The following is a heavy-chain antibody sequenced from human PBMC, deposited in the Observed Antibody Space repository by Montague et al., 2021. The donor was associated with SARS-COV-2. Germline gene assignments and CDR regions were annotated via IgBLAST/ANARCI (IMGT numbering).Heavy chain of an antibody. Sequence: SETLSLTCVVSGGSISSINWWSWVSQPPGKGLEWIGEIYHSGSTNYNPSLKSRVIISVDKSKNQFSLKLSSVTAADTAVYYCARTGYSSAWHSFDYWGQGTLVTVSS. CDR2: IYHSGST. V-gene: IGHV4-4*02. D-gene: IGHD6-19*01. J-gene: IGHJ4*02. CDR3: ARTGYSSAWHSFDY. CDR1: GGSISSINW.